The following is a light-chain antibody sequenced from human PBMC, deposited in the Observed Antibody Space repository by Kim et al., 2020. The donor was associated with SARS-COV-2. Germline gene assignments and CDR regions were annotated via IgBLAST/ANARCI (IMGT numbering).Light chain of an antibody. CDR3: QHLGT. CDR2: HAY. V-gene: IGKV1-5*01. CDR1: QSISGW. Sequence: LQMAQSPSTLSASVGDRVTITCRASQSISGWLAWYQQKPGKAPKLLIYHAYSLESGVPSRFSGSGSGTEFTLTINSLQPDDFATYYCQHLGTFGLGTKVDIK. J-gene: IGKJ3*01.